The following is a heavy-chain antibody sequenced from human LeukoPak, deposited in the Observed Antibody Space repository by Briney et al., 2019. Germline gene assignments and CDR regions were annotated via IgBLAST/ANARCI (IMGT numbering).Heavy chain of an antibody. J-gene: IGHJ4*02. Sequence: SETLSLTCTVSGGSISSSSYYWGWIRQPPGKGLEWIGSIYYSGSTYYNPSLKSRVTISVDTSKNQFSLKLSSVTAADTAVYYCARLDESYSGSYSWVYWGQGTLVTASS. CDR1: GGSISSSSYY. D-gene: IGHD1-26*01. V-gene: IGHV4-39*01. CDR3: ARLDESYSGSYSWVY. CDR2: IYYSGST.